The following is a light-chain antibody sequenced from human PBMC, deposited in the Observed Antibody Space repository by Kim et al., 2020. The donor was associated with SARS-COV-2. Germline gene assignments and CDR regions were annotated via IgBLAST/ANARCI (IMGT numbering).Light chain of an antibody. CDR3: QQYDNWPRT. V-gene: IGKV3-15*01. CDR1: QSVSTN. Sequence: ETVMTQSPATVSVSPGERATLSCRASQSVSTNLAWYQLKPGQAPRLLIYGASTRATGVPARFSGSGSGTEFSLTITSLQSEDFAIYYCQQYDNWPRTFGQGTKVDIK. CDR2: GAS. J-gene: IGKJ1*01.